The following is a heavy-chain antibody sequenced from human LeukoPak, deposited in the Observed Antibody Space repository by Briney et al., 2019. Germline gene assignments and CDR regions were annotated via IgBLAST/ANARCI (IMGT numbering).Heavy chain of an antibody. Sequence: GGSLRLSCAASGFTFSSYWMSWVRQAPGKGLEWVANIKQDGSEKYYVDSVKGRFTISRDNAKNSLYLQMNGLRAEDTAVYYCARSYRAIAAASSLLYWGQGTLVTVSS. V-gene: IGHV3-7*01. CDR2: IKQDGSEK. J-gene: IGHJ4*02. CDR1: GFTFSSYW. D-gene: IGHD6-13*01. CDR3: ARSYRAIAAASSLLY.